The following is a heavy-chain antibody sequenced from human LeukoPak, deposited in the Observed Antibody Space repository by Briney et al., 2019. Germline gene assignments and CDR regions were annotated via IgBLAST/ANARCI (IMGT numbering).Heavy chain of an antibody. D-gene: IGHD2-15*01. J-gene: IGHJ6*03. V-gene: IGHV1-18*04. CDR2: ISAYNGNT. CDR1: GYTFTSYY. CDR3: ARDCSGGSCYFLDYYYYMDV. Sequence: ASVKVPCKASGYTFTSYYMHWVRQAPGQGLEWMGWISAYNGNTNYAQKLQGRVTMTTDTSTSTAYMELRSLRSDDTAVYYCARDCSGGSCYFLDYYYYMDVWGKGTTVTVSS.